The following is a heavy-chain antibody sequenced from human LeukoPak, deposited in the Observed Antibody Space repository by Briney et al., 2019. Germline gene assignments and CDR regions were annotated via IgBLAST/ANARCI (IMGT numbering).Heavy chain of an antibody. J-gene: IGHJ6*02. Sequence: GFTXXRYAMSWVGQAPGKGVEGVSAISGSGGSTYYADSVKGRFTICRENWKNRLYVEMNRLRGEDTAVYYCAKDRPTSAPLYYSYGMDVWGQGTTATVSS. CDR3: AKDRPTSAPLYYSYGMDV. V-gene: IGHV3-23*01. CDR1: GFTXXRYA. CDR2: ISGSGGST.